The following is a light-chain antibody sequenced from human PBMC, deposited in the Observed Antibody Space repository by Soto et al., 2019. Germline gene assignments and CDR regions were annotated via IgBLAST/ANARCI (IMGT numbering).Light chain of an antibody. Sequence: DIQMTQSPSTLSASVGDRVTITCRASQSISSWLAWFQQKPGKAPKLLMYDASCLESGVPSRFSGSGSGTEFTLTISSLQPDDFATYYCQQYGTYLWTFGQGTRVEIK. CDR1: QSISSW. CDR3: QQYGTYLWT. CDR2: DAS. J-gene: IGKJ1*01. V-gene: IGKV1-5*01.